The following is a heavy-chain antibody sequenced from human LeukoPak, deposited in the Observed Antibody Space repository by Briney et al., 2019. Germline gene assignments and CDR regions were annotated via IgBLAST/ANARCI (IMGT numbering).Heavy chain of an antibody. D-gene: IGHD4-17*01. CDR2: INPSGGST. CDR3: ARDRDDYGDYRKADPWFDP. Sequence: ASVKVSCKASGYTFTSYYMHWVRQAPGQGLEWMGKINPSGGSTSYAQKFQGRVTMTRDTSTSTVYMELSSLRSEDTAVYYCARDRDDYGDYRKADPWFDPWGQGTLVTVSS. CDR1: GYTFTSYY. V-gene: IGHV1-46*01. J-gene: IGHJ5*02.